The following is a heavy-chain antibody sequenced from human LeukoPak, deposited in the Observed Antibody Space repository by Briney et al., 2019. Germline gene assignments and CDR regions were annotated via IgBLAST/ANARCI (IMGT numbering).Heavy chain of an antibody. CDR1: GFTFSSYA. CDR3: AKDLFEPGNYYFDY. D-gene: IGHD1-7*01. V-gene: IGHV3-23*01. J-gene: IGHJ4*02. Sequence: LSGGSLRLSCAASGFTFSSYAMSWVRQAPGKGLEWVSGISGNGDSTYYADSVKGRFTISRDNSKNTLYLQMNSLRVEDTAVYYCAKDLFEPGNYYFDYWGQGTLVTVSS. CDR2: ISGNGDST.